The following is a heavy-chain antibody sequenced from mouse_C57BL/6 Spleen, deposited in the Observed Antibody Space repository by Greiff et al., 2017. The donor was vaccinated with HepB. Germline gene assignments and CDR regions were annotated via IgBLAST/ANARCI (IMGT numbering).Heavy chain of an antibody. J-gene: IGHJ3*01. CDR3: ARSLLRGFAY. Sequence: VKLMESGPELVKPGASVKISCKASGYAFSSSWMNWVKQRPGKGLEWIGRIYPGDGDTNYNGKFKGKATLTADKSSSTAYMQLSSLTSEDSAVYFCARSLLRGFAYWGQGTLVTVSA. CDR2: IYPGDGDT. V-gene: IGHV1-82*01. CDR1: GYAFSSSW.